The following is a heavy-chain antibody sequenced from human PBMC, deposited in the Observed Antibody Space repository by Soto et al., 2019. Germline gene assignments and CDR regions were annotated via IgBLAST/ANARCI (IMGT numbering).Heavy chain of an antibody. J-gene: IGHJ6*02. Sequence: QVRLQESGPGLVEPSGTLSLTSAVSGDSVSSSSCWSWVRQAPGKGLEWIGEIYPSGTFNYNPSLASRVCASVDKSRTQLSLNLKSVPAADTAVYYCVRSVPAATWQYSGMDVWGQGTTVTVSS. CDR3: VRSVPAATWQYSGMDV. CDR2: IYPSGTF. D-gene: IGHD2-2*01. V-gene: IGHV4-4*02. CDR1: GDSVSSSSC.